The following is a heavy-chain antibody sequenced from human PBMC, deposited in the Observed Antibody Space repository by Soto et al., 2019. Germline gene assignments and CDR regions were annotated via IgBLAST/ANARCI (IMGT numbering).Heavy chain of an antibody. V-gene: IGHV1-2*02. J-gene: IGHJ6*02. CDR3: AGALGYSRGRDYYYGLDV. CDR1: GYTFTDYY. D-gene: IGHD2-15*01. CDR2: INPNTGGT. Sequence: GASVKVSCKASGYTFTDYYLHCVRQAPGQVLEWMGWINPNTGGTNYAQKLQGRVTMTRDTSTSTAYMELSSLRSDDTAVYYCAGALGYSRGRDYYYGLDVWGQGATVTVSS.